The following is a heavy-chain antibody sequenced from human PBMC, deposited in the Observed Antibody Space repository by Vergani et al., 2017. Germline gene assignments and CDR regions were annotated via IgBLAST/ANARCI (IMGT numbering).Heavy chain of an antibody. J-gene: IGHJ4*02. D-gene: IGHD4-17*01. Sequence: QVQLVESGGGVVQPGRSLRLSCAASGFTFSSYAMHWVRQAPGKGLEWVAVISYDGSNKYYADSVKGRFTISRDNSKNTLYLQMNSLRAEDTAVYYCASGDYGREDYWGQGTLVTVSS. CDR2: ISYDGSNK. CDR3: ASGDYGREDY. CDR1: GFTFSSYA. V-gene: IGHV3-30-3*01.